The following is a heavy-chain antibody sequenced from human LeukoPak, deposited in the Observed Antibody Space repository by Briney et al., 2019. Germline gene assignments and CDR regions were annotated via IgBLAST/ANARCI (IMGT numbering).Heavy chain of an antibody. Sequence: GGSLRLSCTASGFTFSNFWMGWVRQAPGKGLEWVANIKQDETEKFYLGSVKGRFTTSRDNSKNTLYLQMNSLRAEDTAVYYCAKFFAPSGGASGWTWTIDNWGQGTLVIVSS. J-gene: IGHJ4*02. CDR1: GFTFSNFW. D-gene: IGHD6-25*01. V-gene: IGHV3-7*03. CDR2: IKQDETEK. CDR3: AKFFAPSGGASGWTWTIDN.